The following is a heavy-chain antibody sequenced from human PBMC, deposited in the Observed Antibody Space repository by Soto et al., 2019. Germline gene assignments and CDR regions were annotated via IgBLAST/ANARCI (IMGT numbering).Heavy chain of an antibody. Sequence: QLHLQESGPGLVKPSETLSLTCTVSGGSISGSGYYWGWIRQPPGKGLEWIGSAYFTGDTHSNPSHKSRVTTSVDTSKNQFSLKLSSVTAADTAVYFCARHGQIWFDFWGQGTPVIVSS. V-gene: IGHV4-39*01. CDR1: GGSISGSGYY. CDR3: ARHGQIWFDF. J-gene: IGHJ5*01. CDR2: AYFTGDT.